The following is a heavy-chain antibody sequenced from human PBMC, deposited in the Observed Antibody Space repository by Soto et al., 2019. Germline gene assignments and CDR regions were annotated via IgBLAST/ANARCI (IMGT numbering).Heavy chain of an antibody. J-gene: IGHJ3*02. CDR2: IYYSGST. V-gene: IGHV4-59*01. D-gene: IGHD3-22*01. CDR1: GGSISSYY. CDR3: ARAGGYYDSSGYFQGGDAFDI. Sequence: SETLSLTCTVSGGSISSYYWSWIRQPPGKGLEWIGYIYYSGSTNYNPSLKSRVTISADTSKNQFSLKLSSVTAADTAVYYCARAGGYYDSSGYFQGGDAFDIWGQGTMVTVSS.